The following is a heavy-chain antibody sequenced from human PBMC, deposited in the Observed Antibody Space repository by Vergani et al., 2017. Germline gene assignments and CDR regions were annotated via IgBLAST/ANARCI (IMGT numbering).Heavy chain of an antibody. J-gene: IGHJ5*02. V-gene: IGHV1-69*04. CDR2: IIPILGIA. CDR3: ARAACSGRYCNTCWFDR. CDR1: GGTFSSYA. Sequence: QVQLVQSGAEVKKPGSSVKVSCKASGGTFSSYAISWVRQAPGQGLEWMGRIIPILGIANYAQKVQGRVTITADKSTSTGYMELSSLRSEDTAVYDCARAACSGRYCNTCWFDRGGQGTLVTVSA. D-gene: IGHD3-10*01.